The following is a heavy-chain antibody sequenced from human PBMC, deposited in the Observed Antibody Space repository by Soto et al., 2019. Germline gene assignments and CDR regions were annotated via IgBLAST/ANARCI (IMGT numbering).Heavy chain of an antibody. D-gene: IGHD3-9*01. CDR1: GFTFSNYW. Sequence: EVQLVESGGGLVQPGGSLRLSCAASGFTFSNYWMHWVRLPPGKGLLWVSRINIGGSAANYAGSVEGRFTVSRDDDKNTMYMQMNSLRDDDTADYYCERGTNDWYGIDYWGQGAPVTVSS. CDR2: INIGGSAA. CDR3: ERGTNDWYGIDY. J-gene: IGHJ4*02. V-gene: IGHV3-74*01.